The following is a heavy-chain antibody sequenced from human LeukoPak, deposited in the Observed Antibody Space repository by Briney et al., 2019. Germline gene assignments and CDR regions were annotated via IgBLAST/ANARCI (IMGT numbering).Heavy chain of an antibody. CDR2: IYTSGST. V-gene: IGHV4-4*09. J-gene: IGHJ4*02. CDR1: GGSISSYY. Sequence: SETLSLTCTVSGGSISSYYWSWIRQPPGKGLEWIGYIYTSGSTNYNPSLKSRVTISVDTSKNQFSLKLSSLTAADTAVYYCARGARDFLTGYYRFDYWGQGTLVTVYS. CDR3: ARGARDFLTGYYRFDY. D-gene: IGHD3-9*01.